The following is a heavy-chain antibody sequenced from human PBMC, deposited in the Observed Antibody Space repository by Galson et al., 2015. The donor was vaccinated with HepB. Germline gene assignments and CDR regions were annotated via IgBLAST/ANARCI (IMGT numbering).Heavy chain of an antibody. CDR1: GFTFSSYA. Sequence: SLRLSCAASGFTFSSYAMHWVRQAPGKGLEWVAVISYDGSNKYYADSVKGRFTISRDNSKNTLYLQMNSLRAEDTAVYYCARGGIYGDYYYGMDVWGQGTTVIVSS. J-gene: IGHJ6*02. CDR2: ISYDGSNK. CDR3: ARGGIYGDYYYGMDV. D-gene: IGHD4-17*01. V-gene: IGHV3-30-3*01.